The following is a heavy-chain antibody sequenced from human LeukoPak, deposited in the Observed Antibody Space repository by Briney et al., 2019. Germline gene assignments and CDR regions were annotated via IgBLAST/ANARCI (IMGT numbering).Heavy chain of an antibody. CDR2: IYYSGST. Sequence: SETLSLTCTVSGGSISSGDYYWSWIRQPPGKGLEWIGYIYYSGSTYYNPSLKSRVTISVDTSKNQFSLKLSSVTTADTAVYYCARIKELYFDYWGQGTLVTVSS. J-gene: IGHJ4*02. CDR1: GGSISSGDYY. V-gene: IGHV4-30-4*01. D-gene: IGHD1-7*01. CDR3: ARIKELYFDY.